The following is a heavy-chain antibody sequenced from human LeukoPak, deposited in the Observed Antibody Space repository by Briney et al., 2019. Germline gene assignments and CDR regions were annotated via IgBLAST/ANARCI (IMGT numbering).Heavy chain of an antibody. Sequence: GGSLRLSCAASGFTFTNYAMNWVRQAPGKGLEWVSVISGSGGSTYYADSVRGRFTISRDNSKNTVFLQMNSLRAEDTAIYYCAKDGVWQSYYFDYWGQGTLVTVSS. V-gene: IGHV3-23*01. D-gene: IGHD6-19*01. CDR3: AKDGVWQSYYFDY. J-gene: IGHJ4*02. CDR1: GFTFTNYA. CDR2: ISGSGGST.